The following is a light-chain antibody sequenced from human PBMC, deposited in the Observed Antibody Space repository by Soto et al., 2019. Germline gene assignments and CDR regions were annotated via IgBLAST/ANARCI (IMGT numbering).Light chain of an antibody. J-gene: IGKJ4*01. Sequence: ENVLTQSPGTLSLSPGEGATLSCRASQSVSTSYLACYQQKRGQAPRLLIYGTSSRATVFPDRFSCSGSGKDFTLTISRLEPEDSAVYYCQQYGSFPLTFGGGTKVEI. V-gene: IGKV3-20*01. CDR3: QQYGSFPLT. CDR2: GTS. CDR1: QSVSTSY.